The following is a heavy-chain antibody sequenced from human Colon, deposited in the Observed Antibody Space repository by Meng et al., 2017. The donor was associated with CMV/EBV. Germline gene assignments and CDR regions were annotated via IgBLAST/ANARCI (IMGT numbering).Heavy chain of an antibody. Sequence: SETLSLTCTVSGGSIRNYYWSWIRQSPGKQLEWVGYIYSSGGTNYNPSLKSRVTMSVDTSKNQFSLRLTSVTAADTAVYYCAGNVELETTAKVLWDSWGQGMLVTVSS. J-gene: IGHJ4*02. CDR2: IYSSGGT. CDR3: AGNVELETTAKVLWDS. D-gene: IGHD1-1*01. V-gene: IGHV4-59*01. CDR1: GGSIRNYY.